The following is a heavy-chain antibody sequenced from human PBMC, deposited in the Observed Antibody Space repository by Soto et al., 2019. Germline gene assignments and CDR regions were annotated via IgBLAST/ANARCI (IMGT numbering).Heavy chain of an antibody. Sequence: ETLSLTCAVYGGSFSGYYWSWIRQPPGKGLEWIGEINHSGSTNYNPSLKSRVTISVDTSKNQFSLKLSSVTAADTAVYYCARRRDYRPYYYYYMDVWGKGTTVTVSS. D-gene: IGHD4-4*01. CDR3: ARRRDYRPYYYYYMDV. CDR1: GGSFSGYY. J-gene: IGHJ6*03. CDR2: INHSGST. V-gene: IGHV4-34*01.